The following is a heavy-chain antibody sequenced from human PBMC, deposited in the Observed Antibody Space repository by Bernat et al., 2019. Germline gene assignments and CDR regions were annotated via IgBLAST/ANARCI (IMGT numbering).Heavy chain of an antibody. CDR2: ISFDGNNK. CDR1: GFTFSSYA. D-gene: IGHD2-15*01. V-gene: IGHV3-30-3*01. Sequence: QVQLVESGGGVVQPGRSLRLPCAASGFTFSSYAMHWVRQAPGKGLEWVAVISFDGNNKYYADSVKGRFTISRDNSKSTLFLQMNSLRAEDTAVYYCARGPPQYCSGDGCYLGLDYWGQGTLVTVSS. CDR3: ARGPPQYCSGDGCYLGLDY. J-gene: IGHJ4*02.